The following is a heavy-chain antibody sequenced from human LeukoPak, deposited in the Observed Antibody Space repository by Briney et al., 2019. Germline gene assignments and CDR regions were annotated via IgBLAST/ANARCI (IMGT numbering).Heavy chain of an antibody. CDR2: VSNSGDYI. CDR1: GYSISSGYY. V-gene: IGHV3-23*01. Sequence: PSETLSLTCTVSGYSISSGYYWGWIRQPPGKGLEWVSSVSNSGDYIHYADSVKGRFTISRDNSKNTLNLQMNSLRAEDTAVYYCAKNIGRLDYWGQGTLVTVSS. J-gene: IGHJ4*02. CDR3: AKNIGRLDY. D-gene: IGHD1/OR15-1a*01.